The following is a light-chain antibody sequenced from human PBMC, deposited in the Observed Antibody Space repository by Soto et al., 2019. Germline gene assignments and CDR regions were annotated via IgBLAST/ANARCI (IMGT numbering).Light chain of an antibody. CDR2: DAS. V-gene: IGKV1-5*01. CDR1: RSISDW. J-gene: IGKJ1*01. Sequence: DIQMTQSPSTLSPSVGDRVTITCRASRSISDWLAWYQQKPGKAPELLIFDASSLKSGVPSRFSGSGSGTEFTLTISSLQSDDFGTYYCQRYESYSWTFGQGTKVDIK. CDR3: QRYESYSWT.